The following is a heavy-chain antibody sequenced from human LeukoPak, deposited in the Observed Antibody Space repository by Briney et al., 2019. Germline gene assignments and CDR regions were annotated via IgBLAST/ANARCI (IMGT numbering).Heavy chain of an antibody. J-gene: IGHJ2*01. Sequence: GGSLRLSCAASGFTFSSYAMSWVRQAPGKGLEWVSSITSSGAATYYADSVKGRFTISRDNSDNTLYLQMNSLRAEDTAVYYCAKDRWSGRVVVNQGSYRYFDLWGRGTLVTVSS. CDR2: ITSSGAAT. V-gene: IGHV3-23*01. CDR1: GFTFSSYA. D-gene: IGHD2-21*01. CDR3: AKDRWSGRVVVNQGSYRYFDL.